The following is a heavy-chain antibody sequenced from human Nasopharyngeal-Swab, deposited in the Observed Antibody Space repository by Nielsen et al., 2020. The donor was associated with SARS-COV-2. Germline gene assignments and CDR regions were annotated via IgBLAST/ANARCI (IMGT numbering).Heavy chain of an antibody. Sequence: SGPTLVKPTQTLTMTCTFSGFSPSTSGMCVSWIRQPPGKALEWLARIDWDDDKYYSTSLKTRLTISKDTSKNQVVLTMTNMDPVDTATYYCARIPLISSHQVYFDYWGQGTLVTVSS. D-gene: IGHD6-6*01. CDR1: GFSPSTSGMC. CDR2: IDWDDDK. CDR3: ARIPLISSHQVYFDY. J-gene: IGHJ4*02. V-gene: IGHV2-70*11.